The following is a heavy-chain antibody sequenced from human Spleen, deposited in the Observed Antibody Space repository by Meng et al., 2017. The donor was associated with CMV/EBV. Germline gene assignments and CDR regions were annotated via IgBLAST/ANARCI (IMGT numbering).Heavy chain of an antibody. J-gene: IGHJ4*02. CDR2: IKQDGSEK. Sequence: GESLKISCAASGFTFSSYWMSWVRQAPGKGLEWVANIKQDGSEKYYVDSVKGRVTISRDNAKNSLYLQMNSLRAEDTAVYYCARERITGTTNRAFDYWGQGTLVTVSS. V-gene: IGHV3-7*01. CDR1: GFTFSSYW. CDR3: ARERITGTTNRAFDY. D-gene: IGHD1-7*01.